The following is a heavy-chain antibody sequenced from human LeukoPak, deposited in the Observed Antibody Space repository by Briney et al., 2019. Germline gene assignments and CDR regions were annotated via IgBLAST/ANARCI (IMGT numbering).Heavy chain of an antibody. CDR3: ARLRGIYYYDSSGYRYYYYYMDV. V-gene: IGHV4-59*12. J-gene: IGHJ6*03. Sequence: SETLSLTCTVSGGSISSYYWSWIRQPPGKGLEWIGYIYYSGSTNYNPSLKSRVTISVDTSKNQFSLKLSSVTAADTAVYYCARLRGIYYYDSSGYRYYYYYMDVWGKGTTVTVSS. CDR1: GGSISSYY. D-gene: IGHD3-22*01. CDR2: IYYSGST.